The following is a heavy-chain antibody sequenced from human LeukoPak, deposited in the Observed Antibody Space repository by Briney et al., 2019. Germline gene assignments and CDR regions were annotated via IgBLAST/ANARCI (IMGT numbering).Heavy chain of an antibody. CDR1: GFTVSSNY. J-gene: IGHJ3*02. Sequence: GGSLRLSCAASGFTVSSNYMSWVRQAPGKGLEWVSIIYSGGSPYYADSLKGRFTISRDNSKNTLYLQMNSLRADDTAVYYCARTIVGENYDAFDIWGQGTEVTVSS. CDR2: IYSGGSP. V-gene: IGHV3-53*01. CDR3: ARTIVGENYDAFDI. D-gene: IGHD1-26*01.